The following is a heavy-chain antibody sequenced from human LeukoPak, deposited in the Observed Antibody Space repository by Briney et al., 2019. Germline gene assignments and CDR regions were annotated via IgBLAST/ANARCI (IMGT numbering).Heavy chain of an antibody. V-gene: IGHV4-31*03. D-gene: IGHD3-3*01. CDR1: GGSIGSGGYY. CDR3: ARASLTGPPFGGMDV. J-gene: IGHJ6*02. CDR2: IYYSGST. Sequence: SETLSLTCTVSGGSIGSGGYYWSWIRQHPGKGLEWIGYIYYSGSTYYNPSLKSRVTISVDTSKNQFSLKLSSVTAADTAVYYCARASLTGPPFGGMDVWGQGTTVTVSS.